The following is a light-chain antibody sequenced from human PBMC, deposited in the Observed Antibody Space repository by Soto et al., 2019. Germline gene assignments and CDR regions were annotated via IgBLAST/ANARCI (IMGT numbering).Light chain of an antibody. CDR2: GAS. Sequence: MTQSPSTLSASLGDRVTITCRASQSIDNWLAWYQQKPGQAPRLLIYGASTRATGIPARFSGSGSGTEFTLTISSLQSEDFAVYYCQQYNNWPTWTFGQGTKVDI. V-gene: IGKV3-15*01. CDR3: QQYNNWPTWT. J-gene: IGKJ1*01. CDR1: QSIDNW.